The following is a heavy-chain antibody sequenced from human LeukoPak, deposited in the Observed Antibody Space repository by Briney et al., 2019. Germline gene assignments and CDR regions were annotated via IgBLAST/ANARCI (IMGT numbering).Heavy chain of an antibody. CDR3: ARDGGKYCSSTSCPHFDC. Sequence: NPSETLSLTCTVSGGSISSYYWSWIRQPAGRGLEWIGRIYTSGSTNYNPSLKSRVTISVDKSKNQFSLKLSSVTAADTAVYYCARDGGKYCSSTSCPHFDCWGQGTLVTVSS. J-gene: IGHJ4*02. V-gene: IGHV4-4*07. CDR1: GGSISSYY. D-gene: IGHD2-2*01. CDR2: IYTSGST.